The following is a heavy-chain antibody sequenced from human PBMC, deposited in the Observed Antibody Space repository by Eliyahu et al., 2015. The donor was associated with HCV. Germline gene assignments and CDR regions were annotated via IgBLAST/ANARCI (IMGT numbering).Heavy chain of an antibody. CDR3: ARHSGSHCDY. J-gene: IGHJ4*02. CDR2: INSDGSSI. D-gene: IGHD1-26*01. CDR1: GFSFGSYW. V-gene: IGHV3-74*01. Sequence: DVQLVESGGGLVQPGGSLRLSCAASGFSFGSYWMHWVRQAPGKGLMWVSRINSDGSSITYADSVKGRFTISRDNAKNTLYLQMNSLRAEDTAVYYCARHSGSHCDYWGQGTLVTVSS.